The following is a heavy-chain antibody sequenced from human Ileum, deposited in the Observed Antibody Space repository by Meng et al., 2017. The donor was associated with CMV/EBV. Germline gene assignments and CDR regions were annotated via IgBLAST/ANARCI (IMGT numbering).Heavy chain of an antibody. D-gene: IGHD5-24*01. Sequence: SGYTFTDYYMHWVRQAPGQGLEWMGWINPDSGGTKYAQKFQGRVTMTRDTSISTVYMELGRLTSDDTAVYYCARDRWLQLADQRTNDYWGQGTLVTVSS. CDR1: GYTFTDYY. CDR2: INPDSGGT. J-gene: IGHJ4*02. V-gene: IGHV1-2*02. CDR3: ARDRWLQLADQRTNDY.